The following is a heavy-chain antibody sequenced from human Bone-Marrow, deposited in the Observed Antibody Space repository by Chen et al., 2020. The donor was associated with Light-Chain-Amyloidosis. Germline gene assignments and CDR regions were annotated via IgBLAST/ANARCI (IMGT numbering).Heavy chain of an antibody. V-gene: IGHV5-51*01. CDR3: ARRRDGYNFDY. CDR1: GYTFPNYW. Sequence: SGPEVKXPXESLKISCKGSGYTFPNYWIGWVRQMPGKGLEWMGVIYPDDSDARYSPSFEGQVTISADKSITTAXXXXXXXKASDTAMYYCARRRDGYNFDYWGQGTLVTVSS. D-gene: IGHD5-12*01. J-gene: IGHJ4*02. CDR2: IYPDDSDA.